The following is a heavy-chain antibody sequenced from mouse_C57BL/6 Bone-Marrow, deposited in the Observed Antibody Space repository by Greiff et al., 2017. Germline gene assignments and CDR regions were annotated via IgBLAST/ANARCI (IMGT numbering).Heavy chain of an antibody. D-gene: IGHD2-5*01. J-gene: IGHJ4*01. V-gene: IGHV1-53*01. CDR2: INPSNGGT. Sequence: QVQLKQPGTELVKPGASVKLSCKASGYTFTSYWMHWVKQRPGQGLEWIGIINPSNGGTNYNEKFKSKATLTVDKSSSTAYMQLSSLTSEDSAVYYCARPYYSNYNYYAMDYWGQGTSVTVSS. CDR3: ARPYYSNYNYYAMDY. CDR1: GYTFTSYW.